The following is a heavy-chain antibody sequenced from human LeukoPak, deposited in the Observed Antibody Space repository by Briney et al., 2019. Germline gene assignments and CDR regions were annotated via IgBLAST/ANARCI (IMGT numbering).Heavy chain of an antibody. CDR1: GFTFSSYG. D-gene: IGHD3-16*01. CDR3: ARDLNAAKNGLHYGADC. J-gene: IGHJ4*02. Sequence: PGGSLRLSCEASGFTFSSYGMHWVRQAPGKGLEWVAIISYDGNERYYVDSMRGRFTISRDNPKNTVDLQMDSLRAEDTAVYYCARDLNAAKNGLHYGADCWGQGSLVIVSS. CDR2: ISYDGNER. V-gene: IGHV3-33*01.